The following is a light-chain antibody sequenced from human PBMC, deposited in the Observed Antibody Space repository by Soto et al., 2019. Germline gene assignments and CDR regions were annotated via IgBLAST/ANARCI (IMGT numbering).Light chain of an antibody. CDR2: ATS. J-gene: IGKJ1*01. CDR3: QQYDTSPRT. Sequence: EIVLTQSPGTLSLXPGXRXTLSXRASQSVSSSYLAWYQQKPGQAPRLLIYATSSRATGIPDRFSGSGSGTDFTLTISRLEPEDFAVYYCQQYDTSPRTFGQGTKVDIK. CDR1: QSVSSSY. V-gene: IGKV3-20*01.